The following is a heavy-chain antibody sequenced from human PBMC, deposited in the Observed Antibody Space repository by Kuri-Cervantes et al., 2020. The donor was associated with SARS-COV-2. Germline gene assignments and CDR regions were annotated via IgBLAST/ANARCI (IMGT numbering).Heavy chain of an antibody. Sequence: SETLSLTCAISGDSVSSNSAAWNWIRQSPSRGLEWLGRTYYRSRWYDDYAVSVESRITINPDTSKNQFSLLLNSVTPEDTAVYYCARGDAFDIWGQGTMVTVSS. V-gene: IGHV6-1*01. CDR3: ARGDAFDI. CDR2: TYYRSRWYD. CDR1: GDSVSSNSAA. J-gene: IGHJ3*02.